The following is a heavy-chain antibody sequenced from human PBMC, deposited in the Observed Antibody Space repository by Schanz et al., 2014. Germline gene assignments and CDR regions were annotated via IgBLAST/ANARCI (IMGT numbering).Heavy chain of an antibody. CDR2: SRNKGHSYTS. CDR3: ARRNFYDKSAAFDY. V-gene: IGHV3-72*01. D-gene: IGHD3-9*01. CDR1: GFTFSTYA. Sequence: VQLVESGGGLVKPGGSLRLSCSASGFTFSTYAMSWARQTPGKGLEWVGHSRNKGHSYTSEYAASVKGRFTISRDESESSLYLQMDSLKTEDTAVYYCARRNFYDKSAAFDYWGQGSLVTVSS. J-gene: IGHJ4*02.